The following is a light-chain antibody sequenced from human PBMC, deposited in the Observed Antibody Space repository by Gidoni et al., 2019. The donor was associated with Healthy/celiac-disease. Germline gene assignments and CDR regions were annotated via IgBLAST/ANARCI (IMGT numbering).Light chain of an antibody. CDR2: GNS. J-gene: IGLJ2*01. V-gene: IGLV1-40*01. Sequence: QSVLTQPPSVTGAPGQPVTISCNGSSAHIGAGYDVPWYQQLPGTAPKLLIYGNSNRPSWVPDRFYGSKSCTSAALAITGLQAEDEADYYFQSYDSSLSGVVFGGGTKLTVL. CDR3: QSYDSSLSGVV. CDR1: SAHIGAGYD.